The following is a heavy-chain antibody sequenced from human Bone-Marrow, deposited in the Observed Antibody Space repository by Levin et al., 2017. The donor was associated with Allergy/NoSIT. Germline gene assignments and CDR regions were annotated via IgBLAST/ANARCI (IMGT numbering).Heavy chain of an antibody. CDR3: TRDRPHNWFDP. CDR2: IDNEGSRS. V-gene: IGHV3-74*01. J-gene: IGHJ5*02. CDR1: GFTFSSFW. Sequence: SCAASGFTFSSFWLHWVRQAPGKGLEWISFIDNEGSRSNYAYSVRGRFTISRDNAKNTLYLEMNSLRAEDTAMYYCTRDRPHNWFDPWGQGSLVTVSS.